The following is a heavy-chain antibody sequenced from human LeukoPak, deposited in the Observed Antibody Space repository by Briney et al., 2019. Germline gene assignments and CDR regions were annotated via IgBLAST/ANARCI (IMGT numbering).Heavy chain of an antibody. CDR1: GYTLTSYG. CDR2: ISAYNGNT. Sequence: ASVKVSCKASGYTLTSYGISWVRQAPGPGLEWMGWISAYNGNTNYAQKLQGRVTMTTDTSTSTAYMELRSLRSDDTAVYYCARAVRIVGVKGAADYYYYMDVWGKGTTVTVSS. J-gene: IGHJ6*03. CDR3: ARAVRIVGVKGAADYYYYMDV. V-gene: IGHV1-18*01. D-gene: IGHD1-26*01.